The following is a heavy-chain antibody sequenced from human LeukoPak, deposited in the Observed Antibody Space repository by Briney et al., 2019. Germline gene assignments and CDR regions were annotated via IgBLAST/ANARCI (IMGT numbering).Heavy chain of an antibody. CDR1: GFTVSSNY. CDR3: ARQGWNYGSFDY. V-gene: IGHV3-53*01. D-gene: IGHD1-7*01. CDR2: IYSGGST. J-gene: IGHJ4*02. Sequence: GGSLRHSCAASGFTVSSNYMSWVRQAPGKGLEWVSVIYSGGSTYYADSVKGRFTISRDNSKNTLYLQMNSLRAEDTAVYYCARQGWNYGSFDYWGQGTLVTVSS.